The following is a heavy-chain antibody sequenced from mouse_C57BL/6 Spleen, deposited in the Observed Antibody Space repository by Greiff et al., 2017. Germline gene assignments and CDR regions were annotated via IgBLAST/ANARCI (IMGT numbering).Heavy chain of an antibody. D-gene: IGHD1-1*01. J-gene: IGHJ3*01. CDR2: IYPGDGDT. Sequence: QVQLQQSGAELVKPGASVKISCKASGYAFSSYWMNWVKQRPGKGLEWIGQIYPGDGDTNYNGKFKGKATLTADKSSSTAYMQLCSLTSEDSAVYFCARKNYGSSPWFAYWGQGTLVTVSA. CDR3: ARKNYGSSPWFAY. CDR1: GYAFSSYW. V-gene: IGHV1-80*01.